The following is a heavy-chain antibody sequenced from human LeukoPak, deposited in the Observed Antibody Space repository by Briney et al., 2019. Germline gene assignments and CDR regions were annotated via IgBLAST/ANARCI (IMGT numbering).Heavy chain of an antibody. V-gene: IGHV3-23*01. J-gene: IGHJ3*02. CDR2: NSGSGVST. D-gene: IGHD2-2*02. CDR1: GFTFSSYA. CDR3: AKAYCGSSSCYTRDAFDM. Sequence: GGSLRLSCAASGFTFSSYAMTWVRQAPGKGLEWVSANSGSGVSTYYADSVKGRFTISRDNSKNTLYLQMYSLRVEDTAVYYCAKAYCGSSSCYTRDAFDMWGQGTMVTVSS.